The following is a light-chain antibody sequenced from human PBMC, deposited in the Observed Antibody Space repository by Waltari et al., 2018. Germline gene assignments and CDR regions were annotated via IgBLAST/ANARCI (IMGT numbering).Light chain of an antibody. CDR2: KTF. J-gene: IGKJ2*03. CDR1: QSIGTL. V-gene: IGKV1-5*03. CDR3: QQYSSSSMFS. Sequence: DIQMTQSPSTLSASVGDRVTITCRASQSIGTLLAWFQQKPGNPPKLLIYKTFNLERGVPCRFSGSGSGTEFTLTITSLQPDDFATYYCQQYSSSSMFSFGQGTKLEIK.